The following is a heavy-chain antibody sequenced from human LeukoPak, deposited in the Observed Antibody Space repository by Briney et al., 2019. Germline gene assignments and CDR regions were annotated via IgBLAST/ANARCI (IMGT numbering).Heavy chain of an antibody. J-gene: IGHJ6*02. D-gene: IGHD3-9*01. CDR2: IRGNSNSYAT. V-gene: IGHV3-73*01. CDR3: ISLYVDPSSYGMDI. CDR1: GFTFSGSA. Sequence: GGSLRLSCAASGFTFSGSARHGVRQAPGKGREWVGHIRGNSNSYATAYAASVKGRFAISRDDSKNTAYLQMNSLKTEDTAVYYCISLYVDPSSYGMDIWGQGTTVTVSS.